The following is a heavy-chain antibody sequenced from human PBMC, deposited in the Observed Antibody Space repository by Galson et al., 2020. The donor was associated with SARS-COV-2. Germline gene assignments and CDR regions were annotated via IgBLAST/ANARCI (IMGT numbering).Heavy chain of an antibody. D-gene: IGHD6-13*01. J-gene: IGHJ6*02. CDR1: GFTFSSYA. CDR3: VKTYSSSWYDYYYGMDV. CDR2: ISSNGGST. V-gene: IGHV3-64D*09. Sequence: GGSLRLSCSASGFTFSSYAMHWVRQAPGKGLEYVSAISSNGGSTYYADSVKGRFTISRDNSKNTLYLQMSSLRAEDTAVYYCVKTYSSSWYDYYYGMDVWGQGTTVTVSS.